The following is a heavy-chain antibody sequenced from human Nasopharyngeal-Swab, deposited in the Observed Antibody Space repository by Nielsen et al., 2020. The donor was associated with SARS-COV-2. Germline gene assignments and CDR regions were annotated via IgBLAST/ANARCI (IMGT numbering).Heavy chain of an antibody. V-gene: IGHV4-39*07. CDR1: GGSISSGGYY. Sequence: SETLSLTCTVSGGSISSGGYYWSWIRQPPGKGLEWIGEINHSGSTNYNPSLKSRVTISVDTSKNQFSLKLSSVTAADTAVYYCARDPIAARTPDYWGQGTLVTVSS. CDR2: INHSGST. D-gene: IGHD6-13*01. CDR3: ARDPIAARTPDY. J-gene: IGHJ4*02.